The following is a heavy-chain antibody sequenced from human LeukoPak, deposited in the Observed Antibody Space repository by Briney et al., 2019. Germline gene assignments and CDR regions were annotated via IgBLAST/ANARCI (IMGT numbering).Heavy chain of an antibody. CDR1: GYTFTSYY. J-gene: IGHJ4*02. Sequence: ASVKVSCKASGYTFTSYYMHWVRQAPGQGLEWMGIINPSGGSTSYAQKFQGRVTMTRDTSTSTVYMELSSLRSEDTAVYYCASAQATRYYFDYWGQGTLVTVSS. V-gene: IGHV1-46*01. D-gene: IGHD2-15*01. CDR3: ASAQATRYYFDY. CDR2: INPSGGST.